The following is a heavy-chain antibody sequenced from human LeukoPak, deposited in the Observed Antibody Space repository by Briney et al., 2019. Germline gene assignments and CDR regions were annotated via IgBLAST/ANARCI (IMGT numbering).Heavy chain of an antibody. CDR3: AAMAYYYYMDV. CDR1: GFTFRTSA. CDR2: IVVGTGNT. J-gene: IGHJ6*03. V-gene: IGHV1-58*02. Sequence: SVKVSCKASGFTFRTSAIQWMRQARGQRPEGIGWIVVGTGNTTYAQRFQDRVTITRDMSTNTAYMELSALRSEDTAVYYCAAMAYYYYMDVWGEGTTVTVSS. D-gene: IGHD5-24*01.